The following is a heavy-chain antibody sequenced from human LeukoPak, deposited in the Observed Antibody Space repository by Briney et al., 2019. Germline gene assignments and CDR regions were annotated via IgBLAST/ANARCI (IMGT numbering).Heavy chain of an antibody. J-gene: IGHJ4*02. D-gene: IGHD6-6*01. Sequence: SETLSLTCTVSGGSISSRNYYWGWIRQPPGKGLELIGSIYYSGSTYYNPSLKSRVTVSVDTSKNQFSLKLISVTAADTAVYYCARRVAAHTDYFDYWGQGTLVTVSS. CDR2: IYYSGST. CDR3: ARRVAAHTDYFDY. CDR1: GGSISSRNYY. V-gene: IGHV4-39*01.